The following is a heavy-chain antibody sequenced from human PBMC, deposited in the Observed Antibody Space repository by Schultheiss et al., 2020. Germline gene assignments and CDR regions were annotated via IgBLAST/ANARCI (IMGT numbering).Heavy chain of an antibody. CDR1: GYTFTGNY. CDR3: ARDLSSSWLKIDY. CDR2: INPNSGGT. D-gene: IGHD6-13*01. V-gene: IGHV1-2*06. J-gene: IGHJ4*02. Sequence: ASVKVSCKASGYTFTGNYVHWVRQAPGQGLEWMGRINPNSGGTNYAQKFQDRVTMTRDTSISTVYMDLSRLRSDDTAVYYCARDLSSSWLKIDYWGQGTLVTVSS.